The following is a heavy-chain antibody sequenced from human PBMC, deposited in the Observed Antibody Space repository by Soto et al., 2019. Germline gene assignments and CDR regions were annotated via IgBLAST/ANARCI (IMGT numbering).Heavy chain of an antibody. CDR1: GFTFDNYA. CDR3: AKDLGDGYNTGLDC. CDR2: ITSNSGSI. J-gene: IGHJ4*02. V-gene: IGHV3-9*01. Sequence: ESGGGLVQPGRSLRLSCAASGFTFDNYAMHWLRQAPGKGLEWVSTITSNSGSIGYADSVKGRFTISRDNAKNSLYLQMNSLRAEDKALYYCAKDLGDGYNTGLDCWGQGSLVTVSS. D-gene: IGHD5-12*01.